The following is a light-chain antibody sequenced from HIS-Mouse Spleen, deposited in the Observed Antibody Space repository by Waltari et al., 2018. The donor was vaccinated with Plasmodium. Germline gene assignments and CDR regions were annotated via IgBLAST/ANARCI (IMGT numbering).Light chain of an antibody. Sequence: EIVMTQSPATLSVSPGERATLSCRASQSVSSNLAWYKQKPGQAPRLLIYCASTRATGSPVRFSGSGSGTEFTLTISSLQSEDFAVYYCQQYNNWSFTFGPGTKVDIK. J-gene: IGKJ3*01. CDR3: QQYNNWSFT. V-gene: IGKV3-15*01. CDR2: CAS. CDR1: QSVSSN.